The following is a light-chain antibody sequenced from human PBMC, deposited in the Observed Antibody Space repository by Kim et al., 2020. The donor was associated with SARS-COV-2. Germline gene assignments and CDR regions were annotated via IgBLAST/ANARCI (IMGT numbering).Light chain of an antibody. V-gene: IGLV3-19*01. CDR3: NSRDSSGNHYV. CDR1: SLRNYY. J-gene: IGLJ1*01. CDR2: GKN. Sequence: SSDLTQDPAVSVALGQTVRITCQGDSLRNYYASWYQQKPGQAPILVIYGKNNRPSGIPDRFSGSSSGNTASLTITGAQAEDEADYYCNSRDSSGNHYVFGTGTKVTVL.